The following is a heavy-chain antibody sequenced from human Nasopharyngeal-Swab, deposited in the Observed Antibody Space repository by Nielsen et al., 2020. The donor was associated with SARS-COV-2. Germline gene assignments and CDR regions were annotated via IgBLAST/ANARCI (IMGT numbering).Heavy chain of an antibody. CDR3: ARGGGREYDFWSGYYGMDV. J-gene: IGHJ6*02. Sequence: SETLSLTYTVSGGSISSYYWSWIRQPPGKGLEWIGYIYYSGSTNYNPSLKSRVTISVDTSKNQFSLKLSSVTAADTAVYYCARGGGREYDFWSGYYGMDVWGQGTTVTVSS. CDR1: GGSISSYY. D-gene: IGHD3-3*01. V-gene: IGHV4-59*01. CDR2: IYYSGST.